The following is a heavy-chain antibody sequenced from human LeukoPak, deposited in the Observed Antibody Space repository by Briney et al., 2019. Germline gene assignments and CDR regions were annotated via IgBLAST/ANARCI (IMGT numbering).Heavy chain of an antibody. CDR1: EFTFSSYA. CDR2: ISYDGSNK. Sequence: QPGRSLRLSCAASEFTFSSYAMPWVRQAPGKGLEWVAVISYDGSNKYYADSVKGRFTISRDNSKNTLYLQMNSLKAEDTAVYYCARDFHGDPTDYWGQGTLVTVSS. J-gene: IGHJ4*02. CDR3: ARDFHGDPTDY. D-gene: IGHD4-17*01. V-gene: IGHV3-30-3*01.